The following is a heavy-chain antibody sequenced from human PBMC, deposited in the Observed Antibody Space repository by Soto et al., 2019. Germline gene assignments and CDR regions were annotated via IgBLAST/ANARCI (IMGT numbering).Heavy chain of an antibody. CDR2: ISYDGSNK. J-gene: IGHJ4*02. V-gene: IGHV3-30*03. D-gene: IGHD6-13*01. CDR3: ARGTAAGTPGGY. Sequence: QVQLVESGGGVVQPGRSLRLSCAASRFTFNSCGMHWVRQAPGKGLEWVAVISYDGSNKYYADSVKGRFTISRDNSKNTLYLQMNSLRDEDTAVYYCARGTAAGTPGGYWGQGTLVTVSS. CDR1: RFTFNSCG.